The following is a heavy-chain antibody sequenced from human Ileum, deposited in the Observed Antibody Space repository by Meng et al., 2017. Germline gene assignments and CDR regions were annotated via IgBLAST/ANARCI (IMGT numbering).Heavy chain of an antibody. Sequence: QITLKETGPALVKATQTLTLTGNCSGFSLATSGVSVAWIRQTPGEALEWLALIYWDDDKRYSPSLKNRLAITKDTSKNQVFLTMTNMDPMYSGTYYCAHSPQGYFDYWGPGTLVTVSS. J-gene: IGHJ4*02. CDR3: AHSPQGYFDY. V-gene: IGHV2-5*02. CDR1: GFSLATSGVS. CDR2: IYWDDDK.